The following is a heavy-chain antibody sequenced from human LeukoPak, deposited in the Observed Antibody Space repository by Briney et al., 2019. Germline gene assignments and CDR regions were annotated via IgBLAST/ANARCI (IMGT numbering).Heavy chain of an antibody. Sequence: LETLSLTCTVSGDSISPYYWNWIRQPPGKGLEYIGYIYNSGSTSYNPSLKSRVTISVDTSKSQFSLRLSSVTAADTAVYYCAAGEWEPDGDPYPYFDYWGQGTLVTVSS. J-gene: IGHJ4*02. D-gene: IGHD1-26*01. CDR3: AAGEWEPDGDPYPYFDY. V-gene: IGHV4-59*01. CDR2: IYNSGST. CDR1: GDSISPYY.